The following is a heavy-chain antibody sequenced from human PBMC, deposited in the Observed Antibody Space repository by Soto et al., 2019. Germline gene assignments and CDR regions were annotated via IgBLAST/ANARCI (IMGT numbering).Heavy chain of an antibody. Sequence: PLETMSFICTVVDCSITNHDWGCIWQLPGKGFEWLGYVFFYRIAKYQPLLKSRVTMSVDTSKNQLSLNLTSLTAADTAIYYFTRANWYSEYWSQLSLVTVSS. J-gene: IGHJ4*02. D-gene: IGHD7-27*01. CDR2: VFFYRIA. CDR1: DCSITNHD. CDR3: TRANWYSEY. V-gene: IGHV4-59*11.